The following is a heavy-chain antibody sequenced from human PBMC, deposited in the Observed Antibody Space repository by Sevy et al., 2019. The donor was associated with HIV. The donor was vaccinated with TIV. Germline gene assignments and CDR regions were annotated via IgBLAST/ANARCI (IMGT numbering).Heavy chain of an antibody. CDR2: IRGTGANI. V-gene: IGHV3-23*01. CDR1: GFNFGSYA. D-gene: IGHD6-19*01. J-gene: IGHJ4*02. CDR3: ASSGYTSGRYPEY. Sequence: GGCLRLSCVASGFNFGSYAMAWVRQAPGKGLEWVSFIRGTGANIVYADSVKGRFTISRDNSKNTLSLQMNSLRVDDTAVYYCASSGYTSGRYPEYWGLGTLVTVSS.